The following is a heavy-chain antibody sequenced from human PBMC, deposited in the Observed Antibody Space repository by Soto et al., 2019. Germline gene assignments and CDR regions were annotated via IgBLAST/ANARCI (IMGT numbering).Heavy chain of an antibody. D-gene: IGHD4-17*01. CDR1: GDSMTSGDYS. Sequence: SETLSLTCTVSGDSMTSGDYSWSWIRQPPGKGLEWLGYIYRTGNTHYSPSLKSRVSISQDRSKNQFSLELTSVTAADTAVYYCARRSDYGDSNWFDYWGQGTLVTVSS. CDR2: IYRTGNT. J-gene: IGHJ4*02. CDR3: ARRSDYGDSNWFDY. V-gene: IGHV4-30-2*01.